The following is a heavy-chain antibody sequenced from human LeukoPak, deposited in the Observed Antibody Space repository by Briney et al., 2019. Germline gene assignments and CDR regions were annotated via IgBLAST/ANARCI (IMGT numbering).Heavy chain of an antibody. J-gene: IGHJ6*03. CDR3: ARTRFPYYRLSGTDYYSMDV. V-gene: IGHV1-69*06. CDR1: GYTFTSYD. Sequence: WASVKVSCKASGYTFTSYDINWVRQAPGQGLEWMGGIIPIFGTATYAQKFQGRVTVTAHKSTDTAYMELSSLKSEDTAVYYCARTRFPYYRLSGTDYYSMDVWGKGTTVTVSS. CDR2: IIPIFGTA. D-gene: IGHD3-10*01.